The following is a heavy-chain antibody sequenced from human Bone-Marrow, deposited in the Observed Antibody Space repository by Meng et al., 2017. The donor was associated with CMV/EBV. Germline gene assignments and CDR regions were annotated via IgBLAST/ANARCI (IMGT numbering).Heavy chain of an antibody. J-gene: IGHJ4*02. V-gene: IGHV3-30*03. CDR1: EFSFSEDE. D-gene: IGHD3-16*01. CDR2: TKNNERNI. Sequence: SGAASEFSFSEDEMHGVSQEQGKEMECVAVTKNNERNIKYADSVKGRFNISGDTSTNTLYLQMNTLRPEDTALYYCAREKLSTLLFDYWGQGTLVTVSS. CDR3: AREKLSTLLFDY.